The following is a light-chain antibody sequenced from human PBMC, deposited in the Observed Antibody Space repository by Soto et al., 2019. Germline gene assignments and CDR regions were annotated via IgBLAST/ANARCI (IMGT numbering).Light chain of an antibody. CDR1: QSVSSN. CDR3: QQYNNWLKT. CDR2: GAS. V-gene: IGKV3-15*01. Sequence: EIVMTQSPATLSVSPGERATLSCRASQSVSSNLAWYQQKPGQAPRLLIHGASTRATGIPARFSGSGSGTEFTLTISSLQSEDFAVYYCQQYNNWLKTFGQGTKLEI. J-gene: IGKJ2*01.